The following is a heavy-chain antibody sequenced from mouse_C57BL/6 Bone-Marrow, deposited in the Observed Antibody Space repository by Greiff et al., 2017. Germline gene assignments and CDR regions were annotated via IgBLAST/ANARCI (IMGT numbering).Heavy chain of an antibody. CDR2: ISYSGST. D-gene: IGHD1-1*01. CDR3: ARGYYGRALFDY. Sequence: DVHLVESGPGMVKPSQSLSLTCTVTGYSITSGYDWHWIRHFPGNKLEWMGYISYSGSTNYNPSLKSRISITHDTSKNHFFLKLNSVTTEDTATYYCARGYYGRALFDYWGQGTTLTVSS. CDR1: GYSITSGYD. J-gene: IGHJ2*01. V-gene: IGHV3-1*01.